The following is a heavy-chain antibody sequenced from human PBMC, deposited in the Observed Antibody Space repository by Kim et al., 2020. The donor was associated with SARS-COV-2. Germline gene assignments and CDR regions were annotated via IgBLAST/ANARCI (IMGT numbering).Heavy chain of an antibody. D-gene: IGHD3-3*01. J-gene: IGHJ4*02. Sequence: PSLNSRVTMSVDTSKTQFSLKLSSVTAADTAVYYCARDREIFGVVIHFDYWGQGTLVTVSS. CDR3: ARDREIFGVVIHFDY. V-gene: IGHV4-4*07.